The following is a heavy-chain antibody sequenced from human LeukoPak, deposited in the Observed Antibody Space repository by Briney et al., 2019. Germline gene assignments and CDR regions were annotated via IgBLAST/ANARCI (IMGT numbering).Heavy chain of an antibody. D-gene: IGHD1-26*01. CDR2: INHSGST. CDR1: GDSISSGSFY. V-gene: IGHV4-39*07. Sequence: SETLSLTCSVSGDSISSGSFYWRWIRQPPGRGLEWIGEINHSGSTNYNPSLKSRVTISVDTSKNQFSLKLSSVTAADTAVYYCARRGSHYYMDVWGKGTTVTVSS. CDR3: ARRGSHYYMDV. J-gene: IGHJ6*03.